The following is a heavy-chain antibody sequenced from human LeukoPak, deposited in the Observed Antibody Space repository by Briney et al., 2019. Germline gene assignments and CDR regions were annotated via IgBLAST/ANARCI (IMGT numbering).Heavy chain of an antibody. CDR2: INHTGST. V-gene: IGHV4-34*01. D-gene: IGHD2-2*01. J-gene: IGHJ4*02. CDR3: ARDYAI. CDR1: GGSFSSYY. Sequence: SETLSLTCAVYGGSFSSYYWSWIRLPPGKGLEWIGEINHTGSTNDNPSLKSRVTTSVDTSKNQFSLKLSSVTAADTAVYYCARDYAIWSQGTLVTVSS.